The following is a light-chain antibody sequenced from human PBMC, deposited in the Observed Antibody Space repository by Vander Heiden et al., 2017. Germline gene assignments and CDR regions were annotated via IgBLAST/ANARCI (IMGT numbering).Light chain of an antibody. J-gene: IGLJ1*01. V-gene: IGLV2-14*03. CDR1: SSDVGVYND. Sequence: SALTQPASMSGSPGRSITISCTGTSSDVGVYNDVSWYQQHPGKAPKFLIYDVSNRPAGVSNRFSGSKSSNTASLTISGLQAEDEADYYCISYTSSSTRGVFGTGTKVTVL. CDR2: DVS. CDR3: ISYTSSSTRGV.